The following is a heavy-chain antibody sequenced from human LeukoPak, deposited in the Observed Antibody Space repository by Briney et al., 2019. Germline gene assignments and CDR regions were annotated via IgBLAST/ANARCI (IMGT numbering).Heavy chain of an antibody. J-gene: IGHJ4*02. CDR1: GASISGNY. Sequence: SETLSLTCAVSGASISGNYWSWIRQPAGKGLEWLGRIYASGTTNYNPALTSRVTLSVDKSKNHFSLNLSSVTAADTAVYFCARENIAAPFFDYWGQGTLVTVSS. CDR3: ARENIAAPFFDY. V-gene: IGHV4-4*07. CDR2: IYASGTT. D-gene: IGHD6-13*01.